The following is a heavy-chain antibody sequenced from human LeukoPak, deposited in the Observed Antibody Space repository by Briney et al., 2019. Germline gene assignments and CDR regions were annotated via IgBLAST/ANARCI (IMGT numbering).Heavy chain of an antibody. CDR2: ISYDGSNK. CDR3: AKSPLNVHRVYGMYV. CDR1: GFTFSSYG. J-gene: IGHJ6*02. V-gene: IGHV3-30*18. Sequence: GRSLRLSCAASGFTFSSYGMHWVRQAPGKGLEWVAVISYDGSNKYYADSVKGRFTISRDNSKNTLYLQMNSLRAEDTAVYYCAKSPLNVHRVYGMYVWGQGTTVTVSS. D-gene: IGHD2-8*01.